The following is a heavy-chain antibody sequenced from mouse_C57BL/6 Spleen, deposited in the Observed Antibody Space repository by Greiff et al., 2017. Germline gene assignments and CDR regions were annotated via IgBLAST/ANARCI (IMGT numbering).Heavy chain of an antibody. J-gene: IGHJ3*01. CDR2: IHPSDSDT. V-gene: IGHV1-74*01. D-gene: IGHD2-3*01. CDR1: GYTFTSYW. CDR3: AIYFDGYPYFAY. Sequence: QVHVKQPGAELVKPGASVKVSCKASGYTFTSYWMHWVKQRPGQGLEWIGRIHPSDSDTNYNQKFKGKATLTVDKSSSTAYMQLSSLTSEDSAVYYCAIYFDGYPYFAYWGQGTLVTVSA.